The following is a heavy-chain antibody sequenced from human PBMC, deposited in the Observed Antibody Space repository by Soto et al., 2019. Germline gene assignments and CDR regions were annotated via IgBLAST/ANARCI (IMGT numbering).Heavy chain of an antibody. V-gene: IGHV3-74*01. CDR1: GFTFSSYW. D-gene: IGHD2-15*01. J-gene: IGHJ4*02. CDR3: VRTRMVVAPATRVDY. Sequence: EVQLVESGGGLVKPGGSLRLSCAASGFTFSSYWMNWVRQAPGKGLVWVSRINSDASSTNYADSVKGRFTISRDNAKNTLYLQMNSLRAEDTAMYYCVRTRMVVAPATRVDYWGQRTLVT. CDR2: INSDASST.